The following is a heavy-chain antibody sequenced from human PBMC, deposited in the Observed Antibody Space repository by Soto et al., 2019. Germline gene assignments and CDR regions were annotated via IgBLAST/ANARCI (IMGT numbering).Heavy chain of an antibody. CDR2: IYYSGST. J-gene: IGHJ4*02. V-gene: IGHV4-61*01. CDR3: ARSTSFGYVEWSPYFDY. D-gene: IGHD3-3*01. Sequence: PSETLSLTCTVSGGSVSSGSYYWSWIRQPPGKGLEWIGYIYYSGSTNYNPSLKSRVTISVDTSKNQFSLKLSSVTAADTAVYYCARSTSFGYVEWSPYFDYWGQGTLVTVSS. CDR1: GGSVSSGSYY.